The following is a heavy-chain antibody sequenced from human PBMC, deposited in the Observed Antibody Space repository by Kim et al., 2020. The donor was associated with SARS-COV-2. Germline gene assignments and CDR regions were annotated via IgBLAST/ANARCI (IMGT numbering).Heavy chain of an antibody. CDR3: AKQSSSSFDY. J-gene: IGHJ4*02. CDR2: ISGTGGTT. Sequence: GGSLRLSCAASGFTFSSYAMSWVRQAPGKGLEWVSAISGTGGTTYYADSVKGRFTISRDNSKNTLYLQMNSLRAEDTAVYYCAKQSSSSFDYWGQGTLVTVSS. CDR1: GFTFSSYA. V-gene: IGHV3-23*01. D-gene: IGHD6-6*01.